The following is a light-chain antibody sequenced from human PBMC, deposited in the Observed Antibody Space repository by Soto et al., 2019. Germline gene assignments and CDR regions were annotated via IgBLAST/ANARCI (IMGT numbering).Light chain of an antibody. CDR1: QTISSY. CDR2: DAS. Sequence: DILVKQSSSCLSASVGDRVTITCRASQTISSYLNWYQQKPGKAPKLLISDASRLKSGVPSGFSGSGSGTEFTLTIASLQPDDFATYYCQQYETFSGTFGPGTKVDIK. J-gene: IGKJ1*01. V-gene: IGKV1-5*01. CDR3: QQYETFSGT.